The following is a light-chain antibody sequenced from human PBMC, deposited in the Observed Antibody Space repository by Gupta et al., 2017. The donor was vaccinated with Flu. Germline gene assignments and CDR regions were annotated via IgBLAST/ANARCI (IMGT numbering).Light chain of an antibody. CDR1: QSISSR. Sequence: DIQMTQSPSTLSASVGDRVTITCRASQSISSRLAWYQQKPGKAPKLLLYKASRLESGVPSRFSGSGSGTEFTLTISSLQPDDIANYYCQHYNSFATTFGQGTKLEIK. CDR3: QHYNSFATT. V-gene: IGKV1-5*03. CDR2: KAS. J-gene: IGKJ2*01.